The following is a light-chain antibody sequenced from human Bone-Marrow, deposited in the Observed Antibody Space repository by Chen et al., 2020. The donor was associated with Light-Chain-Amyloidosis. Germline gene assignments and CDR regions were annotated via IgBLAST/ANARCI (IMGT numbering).Light chain of an antibody. Sequence: QSALTQPASVSGSPGQSITISCTGTSSDVGGYNYVSWYQQHPGKAPKLMIYDVSNRPSGVSNRFSGSKSGNMASLTISGLQAGDEADYYCSSYTSSSTVVFGGGTKLTVL. J-gene: IGLJ2*01. V-gene: IGLV2-14*03. CDR2: DVS. CDR1: SSDVGGYNY. CDR3: SSYTSSSTVV.